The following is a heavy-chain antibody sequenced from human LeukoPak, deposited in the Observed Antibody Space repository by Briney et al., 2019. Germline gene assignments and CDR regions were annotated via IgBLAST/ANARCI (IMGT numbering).Heavy chain of an antibody. J-gene: IGHJ5*02. CDR2: IIPILGIA. V-gene: IGHV1-69*04. Sequence: VASVKVSCKASGGTFSSYAISWVRQAPGQGLEWMGRIIPILGIANYAQKFQGRVTITADKSTSTAYMELSSLRSEDTAVYYCARTLGYCSGGSCYSWFYNWFDPWGQGTLVTVSS. CDR1: GGTFSSYA. D-gene: IGHD2-15*01. CDR3: ARTLGYCSGGSCYSWFYNWFDP.